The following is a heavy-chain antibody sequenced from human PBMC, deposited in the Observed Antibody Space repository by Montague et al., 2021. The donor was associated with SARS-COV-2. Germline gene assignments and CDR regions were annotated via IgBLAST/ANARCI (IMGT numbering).Heavy chain of an antibody. CDR3: ARVRYYGSGTSLGMDV. D-gene: IGHD3-10*01. Sequence: SETLSLTCTVSGASISSRSYYWGWIRQPPGKGLEWIGFKYYSGSTYYNPTLKSRVTISVDTSKNQFSLELSSVTAADTAVYYCARVRYYGSGTSLGMDVWGQGTTVTVSS. CDR2: KYYSGST. CDR1: GASISSRSYY. J-gene: IGHJ6*02. V-gene: IGHV4-39*01.